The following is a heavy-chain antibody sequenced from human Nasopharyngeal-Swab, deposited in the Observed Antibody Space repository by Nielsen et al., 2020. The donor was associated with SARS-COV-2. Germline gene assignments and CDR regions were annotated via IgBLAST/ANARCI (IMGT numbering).Heavy chain of an antibody. CDR3: ARDPAITGTTFDP. Sequence: GESLNTSCAASGFTFSSYSMNWVRQPPGKGLEWVSSISSSSSYIYYADSVKGRFTISRDNAKNSLYLQMNSLRAEDTAVYYCARDPAITGTTFDPWGQGTLVTVSS. J-gene: IGHJ5*02. D-gene: IGHD1-7*01. CDR2: ISSSSSYI. CDR1: GFTFSSYS. V-gene: IGHV3-21*01.